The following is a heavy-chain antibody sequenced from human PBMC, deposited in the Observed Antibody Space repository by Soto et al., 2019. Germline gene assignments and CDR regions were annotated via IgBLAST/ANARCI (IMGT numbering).Heavy chain of an antibody. D-gene: IGHD2-15*01. CDR1: GYTFTDYD. CDR3: ARVAVAARPRWYNCFDT. Sequence: QEQLVQSGAEVKKPGASVKVSCKTSGYTFTDYDINWVRQATGQGLEWIGWMNPNSGETGYAQKFQGRVTITRSSSLSTAYLELSSLRSEDTAVYYCARVAVAARPRWYNCFDTWGQGNLVTVSS. J-gene: IGHJ5*02. V-gene: IGHV1-8*01. CDR2: MNPNSGET.